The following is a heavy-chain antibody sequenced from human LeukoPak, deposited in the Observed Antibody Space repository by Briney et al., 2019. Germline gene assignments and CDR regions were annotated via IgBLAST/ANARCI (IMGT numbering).Heavy chain of an antibody. CDR2: ISSSSSYI. Sequence: TGGSLRLSCAASGFTFSSYSMNWVRQAPGKGLEWVSSISSSSSYIYYADSVKGRFTISRDNAKNSLYLQMNSLRAEDTAVYYCARYGQTGRSWYFRYYYYYYMDVWGKGTTVTVSS. D-gene: IGHD6-13*01. J-gene: IGHJ6*03. V-gene: IGHV3-21*01. CDR3: ARYGQTGRSWYFRYYYYYYMDV. CDR1: GFTFSSYS.